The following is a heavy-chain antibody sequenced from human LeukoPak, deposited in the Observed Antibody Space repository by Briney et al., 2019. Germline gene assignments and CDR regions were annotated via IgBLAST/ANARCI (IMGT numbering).Heavy chain of an antibody. CDR2: IRYDGSNK. CDR1: GFTFSNAW. CDR3: AKRGSSSWSPDY. D-gene: IGHD6-13*01. V-gene: IGHV3-30*02. Sequence: GGSLRLSCAASGFTFSNAWMSWVRQAPGKGLEWVAFIRYDGSNKYYADSVKGRFTISRDNSKNTLYLQMNSLRAEDTAVYYCAKRGSSSWSPDYWGQGTLVTVSS. J-gene: IGHJ4*02.